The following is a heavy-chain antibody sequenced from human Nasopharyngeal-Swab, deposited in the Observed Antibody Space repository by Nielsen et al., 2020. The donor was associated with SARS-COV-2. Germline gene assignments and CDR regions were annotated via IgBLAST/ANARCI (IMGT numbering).Heavy chain of an antibody. D-gene: IGHD3-10*01. Sequence: GESLKISCAASGFTFGSYGMHWVRQAPGKGLEWVAVISYDGSNKYYADSVKGRFTISRDNSKSTLYLQMNSLRAEDTAVYYCAKDSDYYGSGSPFYWGQGTLVTVSS. CDR2: ISYDGSNK. CDR3: AKDSDYYGSGSPFY. V-gene: IGHV3-30*18. J-gene: IGHJ4*02. CDR1: GFTFGSYG.